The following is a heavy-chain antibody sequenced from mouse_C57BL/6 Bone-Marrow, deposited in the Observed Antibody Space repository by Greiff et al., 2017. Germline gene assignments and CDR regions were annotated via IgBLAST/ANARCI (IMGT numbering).Heavy chain of an antibody. J-gene: IGHJ2*01. V-gene: IGHV1-69*01. CDR1: GYTFPSYW. CDR2: IDPSDSYT. Sequence: QVQLQQPGAELVMPGASVKLSCKASGYTFPSYWMHWVKQRPGQGLEWIGEIDPSDSYTNYNQKFKGKSTLTVDKSSSTAYMQLSSLTSEDSAVYYCAREGTTGYDYDLDYWGQGTTLTVSS. CDR3: AREGTTGYDYDLDY. D-gene: IGHD2-4*01.